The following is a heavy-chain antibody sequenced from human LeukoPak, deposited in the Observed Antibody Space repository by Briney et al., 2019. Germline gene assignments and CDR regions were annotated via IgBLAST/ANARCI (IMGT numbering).Heavy chain of an antibody. CDR2: ISYDGSNK. Sequence: PGRSLRLSCAASGFTFSSYAMHWVRQAPGKGLEWVAVISYDGSNKYYADSVKGRFTISRDNSKNTLYLQMNSLRAEDTAVYYCARPWAYYDSSGYFGYWGQGTLVTVSS. D-gene: IGHD3-22*01. J-gene: IGHJ4*02. CDR1: GFTFSSYA. V-gene: IGHV3-30-3*01. CDR3: ARPWAYYDSSGYFGY.